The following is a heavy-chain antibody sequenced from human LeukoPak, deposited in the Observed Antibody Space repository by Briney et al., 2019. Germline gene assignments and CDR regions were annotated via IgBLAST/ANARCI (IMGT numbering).Heavy chain of an antibody. V-gene: IGHV4-59*01. D-gene: IGHD3-22*01. CDR2: IYYSGST. CDR3: ARTLYYYDSSGYHWFDP. J-gene: IGHJ5*02. CDR1: GGSISSYY. Sequence: SSETLSLTCTVSGGSISSYYWSWIRQPPGKGLEWIGYIYYSGSTNYNPSLKSRVTISVDTSKNQFSLKLSSVTAADTAVYYCARTLYYYDSSGYHWFDPWGQGTLVTVSS.